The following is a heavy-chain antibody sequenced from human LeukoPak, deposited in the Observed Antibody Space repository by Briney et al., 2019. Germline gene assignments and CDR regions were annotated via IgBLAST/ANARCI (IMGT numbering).Heavy chain of an antibody. CDR1: GGTFSSYA. V-gene: IGHV1-69*13. D-gene: IGHD5-12*01. J-gene: IGHJ5*02. CDR2: IIPIFGTA. CDR3: ARGRWKGSGYVPSDRQRRNWFDP. Sequence: SVKVSCKASGGTFSSYAISWVRQAPGQGPEWMGGIIPIFGTANYAQKFQGRVTITADESTSTAYMELSSLRSEDTAVYYCARGRWKGSGYVPSDRQRRNWFDPRGQGTLVTVSS.